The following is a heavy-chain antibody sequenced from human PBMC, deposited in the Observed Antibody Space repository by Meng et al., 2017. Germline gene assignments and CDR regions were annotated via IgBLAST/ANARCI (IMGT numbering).Heavy chain of an antibody. CDR2: MNPNSGNT. CDR1: GYTFTSYD. J-gene: IGHJ4*02. D-gene: IGHD6-13*01. CDR3: ARGPTPLPRYSRSWYSDD. Sequence: ASVMVSCKASGYTFTSYDINWVRQATGHGLEWMGWMNPNSGNTGYAQKFQGRVTITRSTSISTAYMELSSLRSEDTAVYYCARGPTPLPRYSRSWYSDDWGQGTRVTCSS. V-gene: IGHV1-8*03.